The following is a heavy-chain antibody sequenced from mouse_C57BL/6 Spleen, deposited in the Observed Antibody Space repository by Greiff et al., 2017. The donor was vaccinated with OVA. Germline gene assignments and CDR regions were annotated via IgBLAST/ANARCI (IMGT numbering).Heavy chain of an antibody. Sequence: VQLQQPGAELVRPGTSVKLSCKASGYTFTSYWMHWVKQRPGQGLEWIGVIDPSDSYTNYNQKLKGKATLTVDTSSSTAYMQRSSLTSADSAFYYCARYSSYDFDYWGQSTTLTVSS. J-gene: IGHJ2*01. CDR2: IDPSDSYT. D-gene: IGHD1-1*01. V-gene: IGHV1-59*01. CDR1: GYTFTSYW. CDR3: ARYSSYDFDY.